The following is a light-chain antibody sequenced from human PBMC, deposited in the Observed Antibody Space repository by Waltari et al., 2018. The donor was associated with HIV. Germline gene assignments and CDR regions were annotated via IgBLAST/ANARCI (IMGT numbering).Light chain of an antibody. J-gene: IGLJ3*02. CDR2: AND. Sequence: QSVLTQPPSMSGTPGQRVTLSRSGSHSHVEFHSVYWYQRVPGAAPKLLIFANDQRPLGVPDRFSGSKSGSSASLAISGLRSEDEADYYCATWADILSAWVFGGGTRVTVL. CDR3: ATWADILSAWV. CDR1: HSHVEFHS. V-gene: IGLV1-47*01.